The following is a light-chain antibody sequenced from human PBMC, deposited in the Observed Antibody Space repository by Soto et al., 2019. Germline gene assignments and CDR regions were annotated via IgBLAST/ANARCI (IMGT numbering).Light chain of an antibody. CDR3: QQYYSRVT. J-gene: IGKJ1*01. V-gene: IGKV1-5*03. Sequence: DIQMTQSPSTLSASVGDRVTITCRANQSISSWLAWYQRRPGKAPRLLISKASSLESGVPSRFSGGGFGTEFTLTISRLQPEYFATYYCQQYYSRVTFGQGTTVEIK. CDR1: QSISSW. CDR2: KAS.